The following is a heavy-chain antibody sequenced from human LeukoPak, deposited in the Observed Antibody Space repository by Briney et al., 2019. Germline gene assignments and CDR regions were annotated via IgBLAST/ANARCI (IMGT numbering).Heavy chain of an antibody. CDR2: IYYSGST. CDR1: GGSISSSSYY. Sequence: PSETLSLTCTVSGGSISSSSYYWGWIRQPPGKGLEWIGSIYYSGSTYYNPSLKSRVTISVDTSKNQFSLKLSSVTAADTAVYYCARLELLPDDAFDIWGQGTMVTVSS. V-gene: IGHV4-39*07. CDR3: ARLELLPDDAFDI. J-gene: IGHJ3*02. D-gene: IGHD1-7*01.